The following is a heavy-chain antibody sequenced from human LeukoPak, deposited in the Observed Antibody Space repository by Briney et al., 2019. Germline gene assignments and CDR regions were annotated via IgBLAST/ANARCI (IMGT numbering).Heavy chain of an antibody. CDR1: GGSFSGYY. V-gene: IGHV4-34*01. CDR3: ARRRDGYNDY. J-gene: IGHJ4*02. CDR2: INHSGST. D-gene: IGHD5-24*01. Sequence: SETLSLTCAVYGGSFSGYYWSWIRQPPGKGLEWIGEINHSGSTNYNPSLKSRVTISVDTSKNQFSLKLNSVTAADTAVYYCARRRDGYNDYWGQGTLVTVSS.